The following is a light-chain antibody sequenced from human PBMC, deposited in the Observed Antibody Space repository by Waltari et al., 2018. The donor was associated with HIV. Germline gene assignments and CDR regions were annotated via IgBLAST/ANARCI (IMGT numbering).Light chain of an antibody. CDR3: VLYMGSGSCM. V-gene: IGLV8-61*01. CDR1: SGYVSTSYH. CDR2: STN. Sequence: QTVVTQEPSFSVSPGGTVTLTCGLSSGYVSTSYHPSWYQQTPGQAPRTLIYSTNTRSSGVPDRFSGSILGNKAALTITGAQADDESDYYCVLYMGSGSCMFGGGTKLTVL. J-gene: IGLJ3*02.